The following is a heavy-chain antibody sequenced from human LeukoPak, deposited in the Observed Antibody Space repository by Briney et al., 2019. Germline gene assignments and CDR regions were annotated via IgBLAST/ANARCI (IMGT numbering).Heavy chain of an antibody. Sequence: GGSLRLSCSASGFTLSSYAMHWVRQAPGKGLEWVSYISSSGSTIYYADSVKGRFTISRDNAKNSLYLQMNSLRAEDTAVYYCARDYLVYVVWGQGTLVTVSS. CDR2: ISSSGSTI. CDR3: ARDYLVYVV. V-gene: IGHV3-48*03. D-gene: IGHD2-8*01. CDR1: GFTLSSYA. J-gene: IGHJ4*02.